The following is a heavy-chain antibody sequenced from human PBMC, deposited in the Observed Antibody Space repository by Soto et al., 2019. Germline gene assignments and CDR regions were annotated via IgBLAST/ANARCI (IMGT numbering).Heavy chain of an antibody. CDR2: IWYDGTNK. D-gene: IGHD2-8*01. CDR1: GFIPSSYG. J-gene: IGHJ3*02. CDR3: ARPPYCSNYVCYTLWDGFDI. Sequence: PGGALRVSCAASGFIPSSYGMHWGRQTPGKGLQWVAGIWYDGTNKFYADSVKGRFTISRDNSKNTLYLQMNSLRAEDTAVYYCARPPYCSNYVCYTLWDGFDICGQGTTVTVSS. V-gene: IGHV3-33*01.